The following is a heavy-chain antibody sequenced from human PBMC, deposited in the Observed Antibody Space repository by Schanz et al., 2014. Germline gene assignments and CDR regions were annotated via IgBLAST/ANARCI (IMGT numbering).Heavy chain of an antibody. CDR2: INGYNGHT. CDR3: ARDHVATTDYDYFFYYLDV. Sequence: QVQLVQSGAEMKKPGASVKVSCKASGGTFNSYTINWVRQAPGQGLEWMGWINGYNGHTLYAQKFQGRVTMTTDTSTSTSYMELTSLRFDDTAVYYCARDHVATTDYDYFFYYLDVWATGITVIVSS. J-gene: IGHJ6*03. D-gene: IGHD1-1*01. CDR1: GGTFNSYT. V-gene: IGHV1-18*01.